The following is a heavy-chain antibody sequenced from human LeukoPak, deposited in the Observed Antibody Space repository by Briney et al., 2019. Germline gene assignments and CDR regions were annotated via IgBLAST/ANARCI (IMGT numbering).Heavy chain of an antibody. V-gene: IGHV4-39*07. CDR3: ARVAGSSWYLRNWFDP. Sequence: PSETLSLTCTVSGGSISSSSYYWGWIRQPAGKGLEWIGSIYYSGSTYYNPSLKSRVTISVDTSKNQFSLKLSSVTAADTAVYYCARVAGSSWYLRNWFDPWGQGTLVTVSS. CDR1: GGSISSSSYY. CDR2: IYYSGST. D-gene: IGHD6-13*01. J-gene: IGHJ5*02.